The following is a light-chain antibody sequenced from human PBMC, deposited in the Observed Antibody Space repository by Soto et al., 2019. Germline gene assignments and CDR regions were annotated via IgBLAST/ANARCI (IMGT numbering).Light chain of an antibody. Sequence: IQMIQSQSSLSASVGDRVTITCRASQGIRTDLVWYQQKPGKAPKRLIYGASSLQSGVPSRFSGSGSGTEFTLTVSSLQPEDFATYYCLQHYNYPQTFGPGTNVDI. CDR2: GAS. CDR3: LQHYNYPQT. CDR1: QGIRTD. V-gene: IGKV1-17*01. J-gene: IGKJ3*01.